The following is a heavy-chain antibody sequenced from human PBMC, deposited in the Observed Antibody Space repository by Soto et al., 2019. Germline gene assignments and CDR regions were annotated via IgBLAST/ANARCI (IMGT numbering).Heavy chain of an antibody. CDR3: AKDEYSGYDFRVY. J-gene: IGHJ4*02. V-gene: IGHV3-23*01. D-gene: IGHD5-12*01. Sequence: PGGSLRLSCAASGFTFSSYAMSWVRQAPGKGLEWVSAISGSGGSTYYADSVKGRFTISRDNSKNTLYLQVNSLRAEDTAVYYCAKDEYSGYDFRVYWGQGTLVTVSS. CDR1: GFTFSSYA. CDR2: ISGSGGST.